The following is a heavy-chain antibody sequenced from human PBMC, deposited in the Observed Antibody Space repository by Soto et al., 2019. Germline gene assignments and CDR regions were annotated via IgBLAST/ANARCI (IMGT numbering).Heavy chain of an antibody. Sequence: SETLSLTCTVSGGSLSSGTYYWSWIRQPPGKGLGWIGYIYHSGSSQSNPSLKSRVTISIDTSKNQFSLELRSVTAADTAVYYCARDLLDTTVDYYFDSWGPGRLVTVSS. CDR2: IYHSGSS. CDR1: GGSLSSGTYY. J-gene: IGHJ4*02. CDR3: ARDLLDTTVDYYFDS. D-gene: IGHD4-17*01. V-gene: IGHV4-30-4*01.